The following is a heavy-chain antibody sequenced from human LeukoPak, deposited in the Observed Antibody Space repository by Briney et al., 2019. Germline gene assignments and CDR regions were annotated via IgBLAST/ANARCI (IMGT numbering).Heavy chain of an antibody. V-gene: IGHV4-34*01. D-gene: IGHD1-1*01. Sequence: SETLSLTCTVSGGSINNYYWSWIRQPPGKGLEWIGEINHSGSTNYNPSLKSRVTISVDTSKNQFSLKLSSVTAADTAVYYCARETKARYYYYYMDVWGKGTTVTVSS. CDR1: GGSINNYY. CDR2: INHSGST. J-gene: IGHJ6*03. CDR3: ARETKARYYYYYMDV.